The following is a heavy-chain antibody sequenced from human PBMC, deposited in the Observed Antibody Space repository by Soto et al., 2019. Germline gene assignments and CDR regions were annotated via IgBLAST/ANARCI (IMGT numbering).Heavy chain of an antibody. D-gene: IGHD6-19*01. V-gene: IGHV4-59*12. Sequence: SETLSLTCTFSGSSIIGYYWTWIRQSPERGLEWIGYIHYSGGANYNPSLNSRLTMSVDRSKSQFSMKLASVTAADTAVYYCARGVGGSGLNWFDPWGQGTLVTVSS. J-gene: IGHJ5*02. CDR3: ARGVGGSGLNWFDP. CDR2: IHYSGGA. CDR1: GSSIIGYY.